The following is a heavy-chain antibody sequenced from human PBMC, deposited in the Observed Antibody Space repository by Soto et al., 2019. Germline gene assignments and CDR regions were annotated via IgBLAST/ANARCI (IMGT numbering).Heavy chain of an antibody. Sequence: QVQLVQSGAEMKKPGSSVKGSCKSSGGTFNTYAMNWVRQAPGQGPEWMGDISPMFGAAKYAPKFQGRVTITAAASTGTSYMQSRSLTSEYTAIYFCARDVQVHPPAFVYWCQGPLVTVSS. CDR2: ISPMFGAA. CDR1: GGTFNTYA. J-gene: IGHJ4*02. V-gene: IGHV1-69*19. CDR3: ARDVQVHPPAFVY. D-gene: IGHD2-2*01.